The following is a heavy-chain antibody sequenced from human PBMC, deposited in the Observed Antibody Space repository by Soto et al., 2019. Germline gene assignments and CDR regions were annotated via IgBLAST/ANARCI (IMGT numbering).Heavy chain of an antibody. V-gene: IGHV3-9*01. CDR2: ISWNSGRI. CDR3: TKARLWGGDGYNSYYYNAMDV. J-gene: IGHJ6*02. D-gene: IGHD3-16*01. CDR1: GFTFDDYA. Sequence: EMQLVESGGGLVQPGMSLRLSCAASGFTFDDYAMYWVRQVPGKGLEWVSRISWNSGRIGYADSVKGRFTISRDSAKNSLYLQMKSLRPEDTALYYCTKARLWGGDGYNSYYYNAMDVWGQGTTVTVSS.